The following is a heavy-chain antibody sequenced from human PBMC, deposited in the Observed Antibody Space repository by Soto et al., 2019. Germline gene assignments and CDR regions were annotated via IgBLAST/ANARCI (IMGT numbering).Heavy chain of an antibody. Sequence: ASVKISCKASGYTFTGHYIHWVRQAPEQGPEWMGEIGPESGATRYAQKFQGRVTMTRDMSITTVYMELNNLSPDDTAVYYCGRGRSGQIVVFYWGQGTPVTVSS. J-gene: IGHJ4*02. D-gene: IGHD1-26*01. CDR1: GYTFTGHY. CDR3: GRGRSGQIVVFY. CDR2: IGPESGAT. V-gene: IGHV1-2*02.